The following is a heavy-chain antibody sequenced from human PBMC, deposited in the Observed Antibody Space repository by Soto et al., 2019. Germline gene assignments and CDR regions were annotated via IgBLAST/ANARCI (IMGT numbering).Heavy chain of an antibody. D-gene: IGHD5-18*01. CDR3: AKEGGGGTAMVTSYFDY. CDR2: ISGSGTGT. Sequence: EVQLLESEGGLVQPGGSLRLSCAASGITFSNYALSWICQAPGKGLEWVSGISGSGTGTYYADSVKGRFTISRDNSKSTLYLHMNSLRADDTAIYYCAKEGGGGTAMVTSYFDYWGQGTLVTVSS. CDR1: GITFSNYA. V-gene: IGHV3-23*01. J-gene: IGHJ4*02.